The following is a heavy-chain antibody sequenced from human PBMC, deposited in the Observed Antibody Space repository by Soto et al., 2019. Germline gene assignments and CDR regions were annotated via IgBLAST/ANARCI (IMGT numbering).Heavy chain of an antibody. D-gene: IGHD4-17*01. CDR3: ARDHGGSRDAFDI. J-gene: IGHJ3*02. CDR2: IIPIFGTA. CDR1: GGTFSSYA. Sequence: GASVKVSCKASGGTFSSYAISWVRQAPGQGLEWMGGIIPIFGTANYAQKFQGRVTITADESTSTAYMELSSLRSEDTAVYYCARDHGGSRDAFDIWGQGTMVTVSS. V-gene: IGHV1-69*13.